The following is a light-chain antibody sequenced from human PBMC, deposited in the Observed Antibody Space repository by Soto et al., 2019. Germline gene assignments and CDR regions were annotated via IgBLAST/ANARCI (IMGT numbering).Light chain of an antibody. Sequence: DIQLTQSPSFLSASVGDTVTLTCRASQGISSYLAWYQQKPGKAPKLLIYPASTLQSGVPSRISGSGSGTECTLTISSLQPEDVATYYCQQLNSYPRTLGGGTKVDI. CDR3: QQLNSYPRT. J-gene: IGKJ4*01. V-gene: IGKV1-9*01. CDR2: PAS. CDR1: QGISSY.